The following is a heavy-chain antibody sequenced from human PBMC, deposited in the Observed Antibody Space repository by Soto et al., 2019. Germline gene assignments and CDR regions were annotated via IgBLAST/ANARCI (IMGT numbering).Heavy chain of an antibody. D-gene: IGHD2-21*01. CDR2: IWFEGSNE. V-gene: IGHV3-33*01. J-gene: IGHJ4*02. CDR1: GVTVSISV. CDR3: ARDRNYGGNSPYLDF. Sequence: GGCLGLACAASGVTVSISVLHGVRHAPGKGLEWVAIIWFEGSNEYYADSVKGRFTISRDNSNNSLHLEMNSLRAEDTAVYYCARDRNYGGNSPYLDFWGQGVQVTSPQ.